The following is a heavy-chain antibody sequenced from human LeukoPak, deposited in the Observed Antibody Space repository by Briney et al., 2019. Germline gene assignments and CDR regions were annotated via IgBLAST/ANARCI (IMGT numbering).Heavy chain of an antibody. J-gene: IGHJ5*02. CDR2: IKQDGSEK. D-gene: IGHD3-22*01. V-gene: IGHV3-7*01. Sequence: GGSLRLSCAASGFTFSSYWMSWVRQARGKGLEWVANIKQDGSEKYYVDSVKGRFTISRDNAKNSLYLQMNSLRAEDTAVYYCARDRLYYYDSSGYYWFDPWGQGTLVTVSS. CDR1: GFTFSSYW. CDR3: ARDRLYYYDSSGYYWFDP.